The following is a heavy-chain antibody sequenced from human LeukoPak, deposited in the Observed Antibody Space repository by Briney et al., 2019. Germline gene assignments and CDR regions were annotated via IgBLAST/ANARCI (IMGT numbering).Heavy chain of an antibody. D-gene: IGHD3-10*01. Sequence: PGGSLRLSCAASGFTFSSYGMHWVGQAPGKGLKGVAIIWYDGSNKFYADSVKGRFNISRDNSKNTLYLQMNSLRAEDTAVYYCARDLYYYGSSYYYGMDVWGKGTTVTVSS. CDR3: ARDLYYYGSSYYYGMDV. J-gene: IGHJ6*04. V-gene: IGHV3-33*01. CDR2: IWYDGSNK. CDR1: GFTFSSYG.